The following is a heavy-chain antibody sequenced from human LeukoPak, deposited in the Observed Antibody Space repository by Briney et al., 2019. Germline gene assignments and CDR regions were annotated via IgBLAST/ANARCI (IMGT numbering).Heavy chain of an antibody. CDR2: INPNSGGT. J-gene: IGHJ4*02. CDR1: GYTFTGYY. Sequence: ASVKVSCKASGYTFTGYYMHWVRQAPGQGLEWMGWINPNSGGTNYAQKFQGRVTMTRDTSISTAYMELSRLRSDDTAVYYCARGKVGATANFDYCDQGTLVTVSS. CDR3: ARGKVGATANFDY. D-gene: IGHD1-26*01. V-gene: IGHV1-2*02.